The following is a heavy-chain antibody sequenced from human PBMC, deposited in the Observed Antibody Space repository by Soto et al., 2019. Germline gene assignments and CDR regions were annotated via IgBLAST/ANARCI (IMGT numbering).Heavy chain of an antibody. J-gene: IGHJ4*02. Sequence: EVQLVESGGGLVQPGGSLRLSCAVSAFTLSDHFIDWVRQAPGKGLEWVGRSRDNAHSYTTEYRESVKGRFTISRDDSRNALYLQMNSLKTEDTAVYYCARNLAYGGGYTFDYWGQGTLVTVSS. CDR1: AFTLSDHF. D-gene: IGHD2-21*01. CDR2: SRDNAHSYTT. CDR3: ARNLAYGGGYTFDY. V-gene: IGHV3-72*01.